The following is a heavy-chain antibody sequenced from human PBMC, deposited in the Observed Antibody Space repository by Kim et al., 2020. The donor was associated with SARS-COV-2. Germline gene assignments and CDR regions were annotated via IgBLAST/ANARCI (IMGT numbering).Heavy chain of an antibody. CDR2: IDEDGIT. CDR1: GFTFRSFW. CDR3: ARDLAGYGSR. D-gene: IGHD1-1*01. J-gene: IGHJ4*02. V-gene: IGHV3-74*01. Sequence: GGSLRLSCAASGFTFRSFWMHWVRQVPGKGLVWVSRIDEDGITDYADSVKGRFTISRDNAKNSLYLQMNNLRADDTAVYYCARDLAGYGSRWGQGTLVTV.